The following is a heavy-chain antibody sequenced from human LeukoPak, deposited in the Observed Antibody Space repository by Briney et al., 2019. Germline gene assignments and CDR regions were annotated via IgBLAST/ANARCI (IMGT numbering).Heavy chain of an antibody. CDR1: GFTFSDYY. J-gene: IGHJ4*02. CDR2: ISSDSSYT. V-gene: IGHV3-11*06. CDR3: ARGDYGDRDLDY. Sequence: PGGSLRLSCAASGFTFSDYYMSWIRQAPGKGLEWVSYISSDSSYTNYADSVKGRFTISRDNAKNSLYLQMNSLRDEDTAVYYCARGDYGDRDLDYWGQGTLVTVSS. D-gene: IGHD4-17*01.